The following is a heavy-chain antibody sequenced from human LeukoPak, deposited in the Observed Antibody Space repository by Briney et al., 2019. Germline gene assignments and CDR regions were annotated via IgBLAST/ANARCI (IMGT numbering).Heavy chain of an antibody. V-gene: IGHV3-74*01. Sequence: TGGSLRLSCAASGFTFSSYWMHWVRQAPGKGLVWVSRINSDGSTTNYADSVKGRFTISRDNAKNTLHLQMDSLTVEDTAVYYCAVSNWMDPWGQGTLVTVSS. CDR1: GFTFSSYW. CDR2: INSDGSTT. J-gene: IGHJ5*02. CDR3: AVSNWMDP.